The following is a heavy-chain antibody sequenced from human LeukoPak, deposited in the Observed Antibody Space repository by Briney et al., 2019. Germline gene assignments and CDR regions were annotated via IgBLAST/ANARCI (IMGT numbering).Heavy chain of an antibody. D-gene: IGHD1-26*01. Sequence: ASVKVSCKASGYTFVGYYLHWVRQAPGQGLEWMAWIDPYTGNTHYAQKFQGRITVTRDTSVSTTYMELSWLTSDDTARYYCARESSASEHWGQGTLVTVSS. CDR2: IDPYTGNT. CDR3: ARESSASEH. CDR1: GYTFVGYY. J-gene: IGHJ4*02. V-gene: IGHV1-2*02.